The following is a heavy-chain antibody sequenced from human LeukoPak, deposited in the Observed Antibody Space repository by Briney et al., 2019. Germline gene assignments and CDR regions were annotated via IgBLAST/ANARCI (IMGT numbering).Heavy chain of an antibody. V-gene: IGHV4-39*01. J-gene: IGHJ4*02. Sequence: SETLSLTCTVSGGSVSSSSYYWGWIRQPPGKGLEWIGNIYYSGSTYYNPSLKSRVTISVDTSKNQFSLKLSSVTAADTAVYYCARLFGYQYYLDHWGQGTLVTVSS. CDR3: ARLFGYQYYLDH. CDR2: IYYSGST. CDR1: GGSVSSSSYY. D-gene: IGHD2-2*01.